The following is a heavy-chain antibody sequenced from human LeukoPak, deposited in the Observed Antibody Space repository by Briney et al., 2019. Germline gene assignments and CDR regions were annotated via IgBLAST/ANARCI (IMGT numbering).Heavy chain of an antibody. CDR3: ARLEGYSYDY. V-gene: IGHV3-64*01. D-gene: IGHD5-18*01. CDR2: ISSNGGST. Sequence: GGSLRLSCAASGFTFSSYAMHWVRQAPGKGLEYVSAISSNGGSTYYANSVKGRFTISRDNSRNTLYLQMGSLRAEDMAVYYCARLEGYSYDYWGQGTLVTVSS. CDR1: GFTFSSYA. J-gene: IGHJ4*02.